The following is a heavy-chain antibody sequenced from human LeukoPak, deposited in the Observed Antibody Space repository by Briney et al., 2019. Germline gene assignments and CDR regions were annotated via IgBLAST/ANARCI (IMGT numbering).Heavy chain of an antibody. J-gene: IGHJ6*03. CDR1: GGPTSRHF. CDR3: ARHFRPYYYYMDV. Sequence: SETLSLTCSVSGGPTSRHFWSWIRQPAGKGLEWIGRMYSSGITNYNPSLRSRVTLSLDTSKNEFSLKLYSVTAADSAVYYCARHFRPYYYYMDVWGKGTTVTISS. CDR2: MYSSGIT. V-gene: IGHV4-4*07. D-gene: IGHD3-3*02.